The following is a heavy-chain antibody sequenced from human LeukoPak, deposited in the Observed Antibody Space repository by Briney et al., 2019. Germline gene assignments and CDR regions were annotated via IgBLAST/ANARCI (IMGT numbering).Heavy chain of an antibody. J-gene: IGHJ4*02. CDR2: IYYSGTT. Sequence: SETLSLXCIVSGGSISPYYWSWIRQPPGKGLEWIGYIYYSGTTNYNPSLKSRVTISVDTSKNQFSLKLNSVTAADTAVYYCATHLAGRIFTFDYWGQGTLVTVSS. CDR3: ATHLAGRIFTFDY. D-gene: IGHD6-19*01. CDR1: GGSISPYY. V-gene: IGHV4-59*01.